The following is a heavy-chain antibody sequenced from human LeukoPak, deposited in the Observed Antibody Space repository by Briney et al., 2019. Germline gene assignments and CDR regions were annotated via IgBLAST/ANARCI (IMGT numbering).Heavy chain of an antibody. V-gene: IGHV4-61*01. J-gene: IGHJ4*02. Sequence: SETLSLTCTVFGGSVSSGSYYWSWIRQPPGKGLEWIGYIYYSGITNYNPSLKSRVTISVDTSKNQFSLKLSSVTAADTAVYYCARDRITMVRGVITRYFDYWGQGTLVTVSS. CDR1: GGSVSSGSYY. CDR3: ARDRITMVRGVITRYFDY. CDR2: IYYSGIT. D-gene: IGHD3-10*01.